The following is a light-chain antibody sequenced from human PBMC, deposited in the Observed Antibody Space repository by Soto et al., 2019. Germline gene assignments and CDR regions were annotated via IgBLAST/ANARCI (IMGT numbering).Light chain of an antibody. CDR3: QQFNSYPPYT. CDR2: DAS. J-gene: IGKJ2*01. V-gene: IGKV1-13*02. CDR1: QGISSA. Sequence: AIQLTQSPSSLSASVGDQVTITCRASQGISSALAWYQQKPGKAPKLLIYDASSLESGVPSRFSGSGSGTDFTLTISSLQPEDFATYYCQQFNSYPPYTFGQGTKLEIK.